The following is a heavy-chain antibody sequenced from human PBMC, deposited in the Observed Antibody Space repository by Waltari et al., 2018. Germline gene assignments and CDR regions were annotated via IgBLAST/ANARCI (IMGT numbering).Heavy chain of an antibody. CDR2: INPNSGGT. J-gene: IGHJ4*02. CDR1: GYTFTGYY. Sequence: QVQLVQSGAEVKRPGASVKVSCKASGYTFTGYYMHWVRQAPGQGLEWMGRINPNSGGTNYAQKFQGRVTMTRDTSISTAYMELSRLRSDDTAVYYCARDGSRVRAAAGTRAFDYWGQGTLVTVSS. CDR3: ARDGSRVRAAAGTRAFDY. V-gene: IGHV1-2*06. D-gene: IGHD6-13*01.